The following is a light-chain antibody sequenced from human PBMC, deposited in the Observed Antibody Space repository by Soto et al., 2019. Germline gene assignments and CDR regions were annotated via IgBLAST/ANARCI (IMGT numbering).Light chain of an antibody. CDR1: QSISTF. Sequence: DIQMTQSPSSLPASVGDRVTMTCRASQSISTFLNWYQLKPGTPPKLLIYAASRLQSGVPSRFSGSGSGTDFTLTINSLQPEDFATYYCQQSSRTSPVTFGGGTKVDIK. V-gene: IGKV1-39*01. CDR2: AAS. CDR3: QQSSRTSPVT. J-gene: IGKJ4*01.